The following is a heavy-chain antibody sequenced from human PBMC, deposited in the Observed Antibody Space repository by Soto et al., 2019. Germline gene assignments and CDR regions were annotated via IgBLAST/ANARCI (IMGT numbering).Heavy chain of an antibody. V-gene: IGHV1-3*01. J-gene: IGHJ5*02. D-gene: IGHD2-15*01. CDR1: GYTFTSYA. CDR2: INAGNGNT. Sequence: ASVKVSCKASGYTFTSYAMHWVRQAPGQRLEWMGWINAGNGNTKYSQKFQGRVTITRDTSASTAYMELSSLRSEDTAVYYCARGGYCSGGSCYSSGWFDPWGQGTLVTVSS. CDR3: ARGGYCSGGSCYSSGWFDP.